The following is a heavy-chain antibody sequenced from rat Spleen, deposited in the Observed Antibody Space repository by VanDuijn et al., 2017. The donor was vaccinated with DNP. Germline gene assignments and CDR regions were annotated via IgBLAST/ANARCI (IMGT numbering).Heavy chain of an antibody. V-gene: IGHV4-2*01. Sequence: EVKLVESGGGLVQPGRSFKLSCAASGINFNDYWMGWVRQAPGKGLEWIGQINKDCSTINYTPSLKEKITISRDNAQNTLYLQMSELGYEDTAIYYCAKGPNYGGWSDYFDYWGQGVMVTVSS. CDR3: AKGPNYGGWSDYFDY. J-gene: IGHJ2*01. D-gene: IGHD1-11*01. CDR2: INKDCSTI. CDR1: GINFNDYW.